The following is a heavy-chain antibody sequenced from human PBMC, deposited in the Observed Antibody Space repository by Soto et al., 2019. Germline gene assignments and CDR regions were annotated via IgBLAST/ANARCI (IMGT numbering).Heavy chain of an antibody. V-gene: IGHV1-8*01. CDR1: GYTFTSHD. J-gene: IGHJ4*02. D-gene: IGHD4-17*01. CDR3: ARWDYGYYARFDY. CDR2: MNPNSGNT. Sequence: QVQLVQSGAEVKKSGASVKVSCKASGYTFTSHDINWVRQATGQGLEWMGWMNPNSGNTGYAQKFQGRVTMSRNTSISTAYMELSSLRSEDTAVYYCARWDYGYYARFDYWGQGTLVTVSS.